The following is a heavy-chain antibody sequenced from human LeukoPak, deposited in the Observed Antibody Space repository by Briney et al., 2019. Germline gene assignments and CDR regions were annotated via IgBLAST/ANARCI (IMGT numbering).Heavy chain of an antibody. CDR2: ISGTGSRT. CDR1: GFTFSNYA. D-gene: IGHD2-15*01. V-gene: IGHV3-23*01. CDR3: AKELDGSGYYGPDY. J-gene: IGHJ4*02. Sequence: GRSRRLSCAASGFTFSNYAMIWVRQAPGKGLEWIATISGTGSRTYYANSVRGRFSISRDNSRNTLYLQRSSLRVEDTAVYYCAKELDGSGYYGPDYWGRGTLVTVSS.